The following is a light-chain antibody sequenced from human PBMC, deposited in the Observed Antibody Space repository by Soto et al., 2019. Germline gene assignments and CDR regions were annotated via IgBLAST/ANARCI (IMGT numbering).Light chain of an antibody. CDR1: QSLLHSNGYNY. J-gene: IGKJ3*01. CDR3: MQTLLTRT. CDR2: LGS. V-gene: IGKV2-28*01. Sequence: DIVMTQSPLSLPVTPGEPASISCRSSQSLLHSNGYNYLDWYLQKPGQSPQLLIYLGSNRASGVPDRFRGSGPGTDFTLKISRVEAEYVGVYYCMQTLLTRTFGPGIKVEIK.